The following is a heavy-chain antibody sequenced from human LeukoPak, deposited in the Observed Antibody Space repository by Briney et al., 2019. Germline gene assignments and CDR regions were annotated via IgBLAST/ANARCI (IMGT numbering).Heavy chain of an antibody. Sequence: ASVKVSCKASGYTFTSYYMHWVRQAPGQGLEWMGIINPTGGSADYAQKFQGRVTMTGDTSTSTVYMELSSLRSEDTAVYYCARHYGMDVWGKGTTVTVSP. CDR1: GYTFTSYY. V-gene: IGHV1-46*01. CDR3: ARHYGMDV. J-gene: IGHJ6*04. CDR2: INPTGGSA.